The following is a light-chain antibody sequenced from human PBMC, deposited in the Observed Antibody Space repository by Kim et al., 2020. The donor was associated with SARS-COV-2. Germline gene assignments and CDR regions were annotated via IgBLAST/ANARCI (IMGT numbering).Light chain of an antibody. CDR1: SRNVGYYNS. J-gene: IGLJ1*01. Sequence: GKSITISGTGTSRNVGYYNSVSWYQQHPGKAPKLLMYDVSEGASGVSKRFSGSQYGNTASLTISGLRAEDEADYYCNSHTTSSTYVFGSGTKVTVL. CDR3: NSHTTSSTYV. CDR2: DVS. V-gene: IGLV2-14*04.